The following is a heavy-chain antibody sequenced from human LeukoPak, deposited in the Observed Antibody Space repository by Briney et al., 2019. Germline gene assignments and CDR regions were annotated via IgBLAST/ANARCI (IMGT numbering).Heavy chain of an antibody. CDR2: ISGSGGST. CDR3: AKGSCSSTSCYPYYYYGMDV. CDR1: GFTFSSYA. D-gene: IGHD2-2*01. Sequence: PGGSLRLSCAASGFTFSSYAMSWVRQAPGKGLEWVSAISGSGGSTYYADSVKGRFTISRDNSKNTLYLQMSSLRAEDTAVYYCAKGSCSSTSCYPYYYYGMDVWGQGTTVTVSS. J-gene: IGHJ6*02. V-gene: IGHV3-23*01.